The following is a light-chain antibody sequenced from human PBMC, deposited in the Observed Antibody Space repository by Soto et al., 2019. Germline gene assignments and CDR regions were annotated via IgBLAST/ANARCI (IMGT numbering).Light chain of an antibody. V-gene: IGKV1-39*01. CDR1: QYISNY. CDR3: QSNYILPWT. J-gene: IGKJ1*01. Sequence: DIQVTQSPPSLSASVGDRVTITCRTSQYISNYLNWYQHKVGKAPQLLIYSASTLQMGVPSRFSGSASGTEFTLTISSLQPDDYASYYCQSNYILPWTFGQGTNVE. CDR2: SAS.